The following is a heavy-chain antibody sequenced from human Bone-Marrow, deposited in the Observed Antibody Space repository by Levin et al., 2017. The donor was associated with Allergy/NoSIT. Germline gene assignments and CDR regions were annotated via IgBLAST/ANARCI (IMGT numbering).Heavy chain of an antibody. J-gene: IGHJ4*02. CDR1: GFTFSNYA. Sequence: GGSLRLSCAASGFTFSNYAMSWVRQAPGKGPEWVSVISGSGGTTYYADSVKGRFTISRDNSKNTLFLQMNSLRAEDTALYYCAKDRLSMVQGVFDYWGQGTLVTVSS. CDR2: ISGSGGTT. CDR3: AKDRLSMVQGVFDY. D-gene: IGHD3-10*01. V-gene: IGHV3-23*01.